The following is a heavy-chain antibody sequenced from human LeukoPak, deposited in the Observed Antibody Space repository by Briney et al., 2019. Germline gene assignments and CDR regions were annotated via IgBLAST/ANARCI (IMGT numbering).Heavy chain of an antibody. CDR2: VCYSGNT. CDR1: GASISSYC. CDR3: ARGCSAGTPHNWFDP. Sequence: SGTLSLTCTVSGASISSYCWSWIRQPPGKGLEWIGYVCYSGNTNYNPSLKTRVTMSVDTSKNQFSLELSSVTAADTAVYYCARGCSAGTPHNWFDPWGQGILVTVSS. J-gene: IGHJ5*02. V-gene: IGHV4-59*01. D-gene: IGHD6-13*01.